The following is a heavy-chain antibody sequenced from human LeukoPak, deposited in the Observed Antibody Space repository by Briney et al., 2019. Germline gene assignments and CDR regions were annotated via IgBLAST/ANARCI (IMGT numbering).Heavy chain of an antibody. CDR2: INHSGST. CDR3: AGNYSSGFDY. D-gene: IGHD6-19*01. Sequence: SSETLSLTCAVYGGSFSGYYWSWIRQPPGKGLEWIGEINHSGSTNYNPSPKSRVTISVGTSKNQFSLKLSSVTAADTAVYYCAGNYSSGFDYWGQGTLVTVSS. J-gene: IGHJ4*02. CDR1: GGSFSGYY. V-gene: IGHV4-34*01.